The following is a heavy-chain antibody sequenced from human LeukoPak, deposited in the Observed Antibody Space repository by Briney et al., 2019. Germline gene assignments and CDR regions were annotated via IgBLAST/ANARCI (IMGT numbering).Heavy chain of an antibody. CDR3: ALWMTSVTTFDY. Sequence: SGPTLVKPTQTLTLTCTFSGFSLSTSGRGVGWIRQPSGKALECLALIYWDDDKRYSPSLKSRLTITKDTSKNQVVLTMTNMDPVDTATYYCALWMTSVTTFDYWGQGTLVTVSS. CDR2: IYWDDDK. CDR1: GFSLSTSGRG. V-gene: IGHV2-5*02. J-gene: IGHJ4*02. D-gene: IGHD4-17*01.